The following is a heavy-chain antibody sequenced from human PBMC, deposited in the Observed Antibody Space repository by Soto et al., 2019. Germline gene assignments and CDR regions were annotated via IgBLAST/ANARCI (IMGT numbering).Heavy chain of an antibody. CDR1: GFSLSTSGVG. V-gene: IGHV2-5*02. CDR2: IYWDDDK. Sequence: QITLKESGPTLVKPTQTLTLTCTFSGFSLSTSGVGVGWIRQPPGKALEWLALIYWDDDKRYSPSLKSRLTIXKXHTKNQVVLTITNMAPVDTATYSGAHFGGNSDVSASWGQGTLVTVSS. J-gene: IGHJ5*02. D-gene: IGHD2-21*02. CDR3: AHFGGNSDVSAS.